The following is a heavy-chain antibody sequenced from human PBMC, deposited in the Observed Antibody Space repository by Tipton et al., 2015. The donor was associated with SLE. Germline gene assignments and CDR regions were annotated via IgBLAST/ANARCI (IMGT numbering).Heavy chain of an antibody. CDR3: ARSYYGSRHYYTHADH. CDR2: ISTYNANT. Sequence: QSGAEVKKPGASVKVSCKASGYTFTSYGISWVRQAPGQGLEWMGWISTYNANTHYAQKLQGRVTMTTDTSTTTAYMELRSLRSDDTAVYYCARSYYGSRHYYTHADHWGQGTQVTVSS. CDR1: GYTFTSYG. D-gene: IGHD3-10*01. V-gene: IGHV1-18*01. J-gene: IGHJ4*02.